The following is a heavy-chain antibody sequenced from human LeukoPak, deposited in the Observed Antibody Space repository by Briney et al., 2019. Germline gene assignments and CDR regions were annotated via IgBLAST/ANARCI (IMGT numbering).Heavy chain of an antibody. D-gene: IGHD1-26*01. Sequence: PGGSLRLSCAASGFTFSSYGVHWVRQAPGKGLEWVAFIRYDGSNKYYADSVKGRFTISRDNSKNTLYLQMNSLRAEDTAVYYCAKLGVGAPHFDYWGQGTLVTVSS. CDR1: GFTFSSYG. J-gene: IGHJ4*02. CDR2: IRYDGSNK. CDR3: AKLGVGAPHFDY. V-gene: IGHV3-30*02.